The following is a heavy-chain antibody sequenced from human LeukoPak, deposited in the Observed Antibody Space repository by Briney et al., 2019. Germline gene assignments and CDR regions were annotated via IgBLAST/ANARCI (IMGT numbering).Heavy chain of an antibody. CDR1: GNTFTDYY. CDR3: ARDWTAYSSSGSIFDY. D-gene: IGHD3-22*01. J-gene: IGHJ4*02. V-gene: IGHV1-46*01. CDR2: INPSVGST. Sequence: ASVKVSCKAFGNTFTDYYMHWVLQAPGQGLEWMGIINPSVGSTDYAQKFQGRVTMTRDTSTNTVYMELSSLRSEDTAVYYCARDWTAYSSSGSIFDYWGQGTLVTVSS.